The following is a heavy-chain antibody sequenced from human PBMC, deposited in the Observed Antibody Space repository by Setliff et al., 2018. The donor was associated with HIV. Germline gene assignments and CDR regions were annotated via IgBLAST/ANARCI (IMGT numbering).Heavy chain of an antibody. CDR1: GDSINSRPYY. CDR3: ARSLDYSGSGSYYVGWFDL. CDR2: IYSSGST. J-gene: IGHJ5*02. V-gene: IGHV4-39*07. D-gene: IGHD3-10*01. Sequence: PSETLSLTCSVSGDSINSRPYYYGWLRQPPGKGLEWIGRIYSSGSTNQNPSLKGRVSMSVDTSKSQFSLNLSSVTAADTAVYYCARSLDYSGSGSYYVGWFDLWGQGIPVTVSS.